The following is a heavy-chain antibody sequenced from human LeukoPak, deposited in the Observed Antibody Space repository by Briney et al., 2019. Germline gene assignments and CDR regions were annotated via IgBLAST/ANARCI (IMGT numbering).Heavy chain of an antibody. CDR1: GFTFSSYS. CDR2: ISYDGSNK. D-gene: IGHD5-18*01. V-gene: IGHV3-30*03. Sequence: GGSLRLSCAASGFTFSSYSMNWVRQAPGKGLEWVAVISYDGSNKYYADSVKGRFTVSRDNSKNTLYLQMNSLRAEDTAVYYCARGSGYSYGSPVVYWGQGTLVTVSS. CDR3: ARGSGYSYGSPVVY. J-gene: IGHJ4*02.